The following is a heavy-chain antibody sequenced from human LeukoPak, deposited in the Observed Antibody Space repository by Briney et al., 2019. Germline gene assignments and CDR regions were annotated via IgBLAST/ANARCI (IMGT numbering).Heavy chain of an antibody. D-gene: IGHD3-10*01. CDR3: ARARGLGPGGWFDP. CDR1: GLTFSDTY. V-gene: IGHV3-11*01. Sequence: KPGGSLRLSCAASGLTFSDTYMVWIRQAPGKGLEWLSYISSSGDTLNYADSVKGRFTMSRDIAKNSLYLQMNNLRAEDTAVYYCARARGLGPGGWFDPWGQGALVTVSS. J-gene: IGHJ5*02. CDR2: ISSSGDTL.